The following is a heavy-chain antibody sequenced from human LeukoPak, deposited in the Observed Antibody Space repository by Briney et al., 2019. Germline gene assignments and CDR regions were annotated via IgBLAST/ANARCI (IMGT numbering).Heavy chain of an antibody. J-gene: IGHJ4*02. Sequence: SGGSLRLSCAASGFTFDDYAMHWVRQAPGKGLEWVSGISWNSGSIGYVVSVKGRFTISRDNAKNSLYLQMNSLRAEDTALYYCAKDLGMIVVVAIDYWGQGTLVTVSS. CDR1: GFTFDDYA. V-gene: IGHV3-9*01. D-gene: IGHD3-22*01. CDR2: ISWNSGSI. CDR3: AKDLGMIVVVAIDY.